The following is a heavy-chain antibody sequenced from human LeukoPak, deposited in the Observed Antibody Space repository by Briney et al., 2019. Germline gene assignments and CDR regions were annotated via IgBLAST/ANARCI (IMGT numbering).Heavy chain of an antibody. CDR1: GGSISRSGNY. Sequence: SETLSLTCSVPGGSISRSGNYWGWIRQPPGKGLEWIGNIYFSGKTYYNPSLQSRVTISVDTSKNQFSLKVTSVTAADTAVYYCAKEVVTGASGYYYYMDVWGKGTTVTVSS. D-gene: IGHD3-9*01. CDR2: IYFSGKT. V-gene: IGHV4-39*02. CDR3: AKEVVTGASGYYYYMDV. J-gene: IGHJ6*03.